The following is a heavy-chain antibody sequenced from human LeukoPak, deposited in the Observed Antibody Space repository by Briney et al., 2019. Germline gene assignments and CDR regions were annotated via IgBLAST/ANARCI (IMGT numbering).Heavy chain of an antibody. J-gene: IGHJ5*02. CDR1: GFTFSNYA. D-gene: IGHD3-3*01. CDR2: IKQDGSEK. V-gene: IGHV3-7*01. Sequence: PGGSLRLSCAASGFTFSNYAMHWVRQAPGKGLEWVANIKQDGSEKFYVDSVKGRFTISRDNAKNSLYLQMNSLRAEDTAVYYCARVDLEWLLVSWGQGTLVTVSS. CDR3: ARVDLEWLLVS.